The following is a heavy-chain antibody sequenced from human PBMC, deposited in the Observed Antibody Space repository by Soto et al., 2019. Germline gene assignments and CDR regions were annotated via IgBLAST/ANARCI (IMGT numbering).Heavy chain of an antibody. CDR3: TRDGITIFGVVTYLFDY. CDR1: GFTFGDYA. Sequence: GGSLRLSCTASGFTFGDYAMSWFRQAPGKGLEWVGFIRSKAYGGTTEYAASVKGRFTISRDDSKSIAYLQMNSLKTEDTAVYYCTRDGITIFGVVTYLFDYWGQGTLVTVSS. CDR2: IRSKAYGGTT. D-gene: IGHD3-3*01. V-gene: IGHV3-49*03. J-gene: IGHJ4*02.